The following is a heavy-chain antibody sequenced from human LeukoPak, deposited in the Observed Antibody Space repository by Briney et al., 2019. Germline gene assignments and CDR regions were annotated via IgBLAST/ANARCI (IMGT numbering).Heavy chain of an antibody. D-gene: IGHD3-22*01. CDR3: ARDPYYYDSSGYAIGPYYFDY. CDR2: IYYSGST. J-gene: IGHJ4*02. Sequence: SPSETLSLTCTVSGASISSSSYYWGWIRQPPGKGLEWIGSIYYSGSTYYNPSLKSRVTISVDTSKNQFSLKLSSVTAADTAVYYCARDPYYYDSSGYAIGPYYFDYWGQGTLVTVSS. V-gene: IGHV4-39*07. CDR1: GASISSSSYY.